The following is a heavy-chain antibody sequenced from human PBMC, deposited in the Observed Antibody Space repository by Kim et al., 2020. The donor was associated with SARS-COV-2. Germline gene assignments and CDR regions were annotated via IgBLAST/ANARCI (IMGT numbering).Heavy chain of an antibody. CDR1: GFTVSSNY. J-gene: IGHJ4*02. Sequence: GGSLRLSCAASGFTVSSNYMSWVRQAPGKGLEWVSVIYSGGSTYYADSVKGRFTISRDNSKNTLYLQMNSLRAEDTAVYYCASSRITIFGVVPNDYWGQGTLVTVSS. CDR3: ASSRITIFGVVPNDY. CDR2: IYSGGST. D-gene: IGHD3-3*01. V-gene: IGHV3-66*01.